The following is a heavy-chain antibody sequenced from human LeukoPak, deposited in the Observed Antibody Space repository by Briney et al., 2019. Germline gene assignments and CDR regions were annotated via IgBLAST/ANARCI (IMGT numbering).Heavy chain of an antibody. Sequence: GGSLRLSCAASGFNFRGYGMHWGRQAPGKGLEWVTFIHYDGRNQYYADSVKGRFTISRDNSKNTLYLQMNSLRAEDTAAYYCAKHSRGSFRGASAFDYWGQGTVVTVSS. CDR1: GFNFRGYG. CDR2: IHYDGRNQ. J-gene: IGHJ4*02. D-gene: IGHD1-26*01. CDR3: AKHSRGSFRGASAFDY. V-gene: IGHV3-30*02.